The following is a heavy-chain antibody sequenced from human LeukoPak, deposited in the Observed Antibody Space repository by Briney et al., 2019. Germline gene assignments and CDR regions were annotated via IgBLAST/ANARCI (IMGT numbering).Heavy chain of an antibody. J-gene: IGHJ4*02. D-gene: IGHD5-18*01. V-gene: IGHV4-39*01. CDR1: GFTFSRYA. CDR3: ARRTGYSYGFSH. Sequence: PGGSLRLSCAASGFTFSRYAMSWVRQPPGKGLEWIGNMYYSGSIYYNPSLKSRVTISVDTSKNQFSLNLNSVTAADTAVYYRARRTGYSYGFSHWGPGTMLTVSS. CDR2: MYYSGSI.